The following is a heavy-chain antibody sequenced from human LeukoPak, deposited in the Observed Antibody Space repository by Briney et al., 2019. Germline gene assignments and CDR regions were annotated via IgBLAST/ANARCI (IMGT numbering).Heavy chain of an antibody. CDR2: ISGSGGST. CDR1: GFTFSTDA. V-gene: IGHV3-23*01. Sequence: GGSMRLSCAASGFTFSTDAMSWVRQAPGKGLEWVSAISGSGGSTYYADSAKGRFTISRDNSKNTLYLQMNSLRAEDTAVYYCAKAIDSSGYYPRPYYYYMDVWGKGTTVTVSS. CDR3: AKAIDSSGYYPRPYYYYMDV. D-gene: IGHD3-22*01. J-gene: IGHJ6*03.